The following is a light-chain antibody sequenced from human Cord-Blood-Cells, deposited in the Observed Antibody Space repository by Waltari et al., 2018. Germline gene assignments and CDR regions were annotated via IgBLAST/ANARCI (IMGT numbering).Light chain of an antibody. CDR2: WAS. CDR1: QSVLYSSNNKNY. V-gene: IGKV4-1*01. Sequence: DIVMTQSPDSLAVSLGERATINCKSSQSVLYSSNNKNYLAWYQQKPGQPPKLLIYWASTPESGVPDRFSGSGSGTDFTLTISSLQAEDVAVYYCQQYYSTWWTFGQGTKVEIK. CDR3: QQYYSTWWT. J-gene: IGKJ1*01.